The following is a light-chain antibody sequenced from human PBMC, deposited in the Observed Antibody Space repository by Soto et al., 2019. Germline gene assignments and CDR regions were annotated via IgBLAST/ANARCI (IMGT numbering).Light chain of an antibody. CDR3: QHYDTSPAWT. V-gene: IGKV3-20*01. CDR1: QSVYSSH. CDR2: GAS. Sequence: EIVLTQSPGTLSLSPGERATLSCRASQSVYSSHLAWYQQKPGRAPRLVIYGASSRATDIPDRFSGSGSGTDFTLTISRLEPEDFAVYDCQHYDTSPAWTFGHGTKVEIK. J-gene: IGKJ1*01.